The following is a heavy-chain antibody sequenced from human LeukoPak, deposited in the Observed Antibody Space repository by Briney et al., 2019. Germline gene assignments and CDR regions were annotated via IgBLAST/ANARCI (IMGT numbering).Heavy chain of an antibody. V-gene: IGHV3-7*03. J-gene: IGHJ4*02. Sequence: GGSLRLSCAASGFTFNSYWMSWVRQAPGKGLEWVANIKQGGSEKYYVDSVKGRFTISRDNAKSSLYLQMNSLRAEDTAVYYCAKVILEGDSSGWYAPNYYFDYWGQGTLVTVSS. D-gene: IGHD6-19*01. CDR1: GFTFNSYW. CDR3: AKVILEGDSSGWYAPNYYFDY. CDR2: IKQGGSEK.